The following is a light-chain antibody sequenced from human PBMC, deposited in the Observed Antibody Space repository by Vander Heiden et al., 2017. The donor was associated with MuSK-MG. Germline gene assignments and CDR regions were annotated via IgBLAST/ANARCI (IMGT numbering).Light chain of an antibody. CDR1: QSVSSSY. Sequence: EIVLTQSPGTLSLSPGERATLSCRASQSVSSSYLGWYQQKACQAPRLLIYGASSRATGIPDRFSGSGSGTDFTLTISRLEPEDFAVYYCQQDGSSQTFGQGTKVEVK. CDR2: GAS. V-gene: IGKV3-20*01. CDR3: QQDGSSQT. J-gene: IGKJ1*01.